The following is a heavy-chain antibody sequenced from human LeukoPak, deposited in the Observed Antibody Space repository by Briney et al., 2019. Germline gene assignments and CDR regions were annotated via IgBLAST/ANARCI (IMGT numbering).Heavy chain of an antibody. V-gene: IGHV3-48*03. Sequence: GGSLRLSCAASAFTFLRFEMNWVRQAPGKGLEWVAYISSSGDKKDYADSVKGRFTVSRDNAKNSVYLQVNSLRVEDTALYFCARDGGGSAWAFDRWGQGTLVTVSS. CDR2: ISSSGDKK. CDR3: ARDGGGSAWAFDR. J-gene: IGHJ4*02. D-gene: IGHD2-15*01. CDR1: AFTFLRFE.